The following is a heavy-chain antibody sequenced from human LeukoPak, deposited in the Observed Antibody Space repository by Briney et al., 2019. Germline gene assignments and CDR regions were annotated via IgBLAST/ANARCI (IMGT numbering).Heavy chain of an antibody. J-gene: IGHJ4*02. D-gene: IGHD6-13*01. CDR2: INTDGSST. CDR1: GFTFSSYW. V-gene: IGHV3-74*01. Sequence: PGGSLRLSCAASGFTFSSYWMHWVRQAPGKGLVWVSRINTDGSSTSYADSVKGRFTISRDNAKNTLCLQMNSLRAEDTAVYYCASGMSERGLAGYSTSQPGYWGQGTLVTVSS. CDR3: ASGMSERGLAGYSTSQPGY.